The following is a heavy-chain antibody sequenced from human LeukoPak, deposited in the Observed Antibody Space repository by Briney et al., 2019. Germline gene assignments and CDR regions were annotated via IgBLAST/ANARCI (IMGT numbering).Heavy chain of an antibody. CDR1: GGSFSGYY. V-gene: IGHV4-34*01. CDR3: ACASVIPYYIVDY. J-gene: IGHJ4*02. Sequence: PSETLSLTCAVYGGSFSGYYWSWICQPPGKGLEWIGEINHSGSTNYNPSLKSRVTISVDTSKNQFSLKLSSVTAADTAVYYCACASVIPYYIVDYWGQGTLVTVSS. D-gene: IGHD3-22*01. CDR2: INHSGST.